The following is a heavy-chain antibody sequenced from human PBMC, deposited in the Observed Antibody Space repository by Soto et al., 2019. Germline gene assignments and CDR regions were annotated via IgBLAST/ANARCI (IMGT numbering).Heavy chain of an antibody. Sequence: GGSLRLSCAASGFTFSTYEMNWARQAPGKGLEWVSYISSSGTNIYYADSVKGRFTISRDNAKDSLYLQKNSLRAEDTAVYYCARRALSTSYYGLDVWGQGTTVTVSS. CDR1: GFTFSTYE. J-gene: IGHJ6*02. D-gene: IGHD2-15*01. CDR2: ISSSGTNI. CDR3: ARRALSTSYYGLDV. V-gene: IGHV3-48*03.